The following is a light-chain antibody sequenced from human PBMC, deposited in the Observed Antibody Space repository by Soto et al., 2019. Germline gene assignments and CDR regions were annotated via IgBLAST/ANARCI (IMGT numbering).Light chain of an antibody. CDR3: SLHTGENTYV. Sequence: QSALTQPPSVSGSPGQSVTISCTGTSTDFVSYNRVSWYQQPPGTAPKLIIYEASNRPSGVPDRFSGSKSGNTASLTISGLQAAYEVDYHCSLHTGENTYVFGPGTKGTVL. CDR1: STDFVSYNR. CDR2: EAS. J-gene: IGLJ1*01. V-gene: IGLV2-18*01.